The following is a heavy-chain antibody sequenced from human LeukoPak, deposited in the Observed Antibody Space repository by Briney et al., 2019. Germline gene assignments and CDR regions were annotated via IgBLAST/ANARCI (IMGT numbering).Heavy chain of an antibody. D-gene: IGHD6-13*01. CDR2: IHSDGSSK. Sequence: PGGSLRLSCAASGFTFSSYWMHWVRQAPGKGLVWVSRIHSDGSSKSYADSVRGRFTMSRDNAKNTLYLQMNSLRADDTAVYYCARGWITAGAYYDYWGQGTLVTVSS. V-gene: IGHV3-74*01. J-gene: IGHJ4*02. CDR3: ARGWITAGAYYDY. CDR1: GFTFSSYW.